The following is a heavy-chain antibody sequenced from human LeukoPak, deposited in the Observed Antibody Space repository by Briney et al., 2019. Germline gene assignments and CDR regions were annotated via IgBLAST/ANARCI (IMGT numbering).Heavy chain of an antibody. V-gene: IGHV3-48*01. CDR1: GFTFSGYS. Sequence: GGSLRLSCAASGFTFSGYSMNWVRQAPGKGLEWLSYINSPSSTIYYADSVKGRFTSSRDNAKNSLYLQMNSLRAEDTAVYYCVRDGGAVGNMDYWGQGTLLTVSS. J-gene: IGHJ4*02. CDR3: VRDGGAVGNMDY. CDR2: INSPSSTI. D-gene: IGHD3-16*01.